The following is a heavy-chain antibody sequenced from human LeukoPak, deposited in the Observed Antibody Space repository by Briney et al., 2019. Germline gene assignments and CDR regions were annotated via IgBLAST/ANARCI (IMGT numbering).Heavy chain of an antibody. Sequence: GESLKISCKGSGYSFTSYWIGWVRQMPGKGLEWMGIIYPGDSDTRYSPSFQGQVTISADKSISTAYLQWSSLKTSDTAMYYCARRRGLAVAGPSLPGYFVYWGQGTLVTVSS. J-gene: IGHJ4*02. CDR1: GYSFTSYW. D-gene: IGHD6-19*01. V-gene: IGHV5-51*01. CDR2: IYPGDSDT. CDR3: ARRRGLAVAGPSLPGYFVY.